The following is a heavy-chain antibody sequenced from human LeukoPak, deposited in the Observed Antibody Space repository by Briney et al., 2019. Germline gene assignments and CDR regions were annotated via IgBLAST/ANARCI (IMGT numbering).Heavy chain of an antibody. Sequence: GRSLRLSCAASGFTFDDYAMHWVRHAPGKGLEWVSGISWNSGSIGYADSVKGRFTISRDNAKNSLYLQMNSLRAEDTALYYCAKELEGTMVRGVIREWGQGTLVTVSS. V-gene: IGHV3-9*01. CDR1: GFTFDDYA. D-gene: IGHD3-10*01. J-gene: IGHJ4*02. CDR3: AKELEGTMVRGVIRE. CDR2: ISWNSGSI.